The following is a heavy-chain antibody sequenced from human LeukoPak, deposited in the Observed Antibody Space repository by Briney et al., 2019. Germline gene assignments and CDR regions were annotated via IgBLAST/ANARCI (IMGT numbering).Heavy chain of an antibody. D-gene: IGHD3-10*01. Sequence: ASVKVACKASGYTFTSYAMNWVRQAPGQGLEWMGVINPSGGSTSYAQKFQGRVTMTRDMSTSTVDMELSSLRSEATAVYYCARGGSGSGRYDLDYWGQGTLVTVSS. CDR3: ARGGSGSGRYDLDY. CDR1: GYTFTSYA. CDR2: INPSGGST. J-gene: IGHJ4*02. V-gene: IGHV1-46*01.